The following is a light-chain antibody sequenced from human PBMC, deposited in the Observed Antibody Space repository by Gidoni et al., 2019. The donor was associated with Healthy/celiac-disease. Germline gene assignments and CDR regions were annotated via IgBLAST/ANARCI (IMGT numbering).Light chain of an antibody. J-gene: IGKJ1*01. V-gene: IGKV1-5*03. Sequence: DIQMTQSPSTLSASVGDRVTITCRASQSIRSWLDWYQQKPGQAPKLLIYKASRLESGVPSRFSGSGSWTELTLTISSLQPDDFATYYFQQYNSYSNTFGQXTKVEIK. CDR3: QQYNSYSNT. CDR1: QSIRSW. CDR2: KAS.